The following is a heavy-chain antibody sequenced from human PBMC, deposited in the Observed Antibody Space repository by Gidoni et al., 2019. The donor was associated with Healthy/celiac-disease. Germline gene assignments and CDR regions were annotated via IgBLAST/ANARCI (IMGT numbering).Heavy chain of an antibody. Sequence: EVQLVESGGGLIQPGGSMRLSCATPGFTGSSNYRSGVRQAPGKGLEWVSVIYSGGSTYYADSVKGRVTISRDNSKNTLYLQMNSLRAEDTAVYYCAREGYSSSWYFDYWGQGTLVTVSS. D-gene: IGHD6-13*01. CDR3: AREGYSSSWYFDY. J-gene: IGHJ4*02. CDR1: GFTGSSNY. V-gene: IGHV3-53*01. CDR2: IYSGGST.